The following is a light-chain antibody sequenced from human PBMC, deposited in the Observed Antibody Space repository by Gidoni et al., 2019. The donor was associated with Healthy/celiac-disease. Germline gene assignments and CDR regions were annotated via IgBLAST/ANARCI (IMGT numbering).Light chain of an antibody. V-gene: IGKV1-33*01. J-gene: IGKJ4*01. CDR3: IQYDNLPLT. Sequence: DIQMTQSPSSLSASVGDRVTITCQASQDISNYLNWYQQKPGKAPKLLSYDASNLETGVPSRVSGSGSGTDFTFTISSLQPEDIATYYCIQYDNLPLTFGGGTKVEIK. CDR1: QDISNY. CDR2: DAS.